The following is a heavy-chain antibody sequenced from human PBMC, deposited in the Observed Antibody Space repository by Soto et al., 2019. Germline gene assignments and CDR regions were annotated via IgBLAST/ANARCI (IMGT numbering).Heavy chain of an antibody. V-gene: IGHV3-33*01. D-gene: IGHD6-13*01. CDR3: ARFYSSSWYLDY. CDR2: IWYDGSNK. Sequence: GGSLRLSCAASGFTFSSYGMHWVRQAPGKGLEWVAVIWYDGSNKYYADSVKGRFTISRDNSKNTLYLQMNSLRAEDTAVYYCARFYSSSWYLDYWGQGTLVTVSS. J-gene: IGHJ4*02. CDR1: GFTFSSYG.